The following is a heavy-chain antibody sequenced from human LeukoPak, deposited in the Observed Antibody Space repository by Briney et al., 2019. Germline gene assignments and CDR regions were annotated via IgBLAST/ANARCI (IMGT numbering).Heavy chain of an antibody. CDR3: ARDLTYYDFWSGPRMDV. V-gene: IGHV3-11*01. Sequence: GGSLRLSCAASGFTFSDYYMSWIRQAPGKGLEWVSYISSSGSTIYYADSVKGRFTISRDNAKNSLYLQMNSLRAEDTAVYYCARDLTYYDFWSGPRMDVWGQGTTVTVSS. J-gene: IGHJ6*02. CDR1: GFTFSDYY. CDR2: ISSSGSTI. D-gene: IGHD3-3*01.